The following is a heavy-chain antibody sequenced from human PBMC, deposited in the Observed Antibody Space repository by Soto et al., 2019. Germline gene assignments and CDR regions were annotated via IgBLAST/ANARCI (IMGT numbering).Heavy chain of an antibody. V-gene: IGHV4-39*07. CDR2: IYHSGST. CDR3: ARDKWLYYYDSSGYSDAFDI. Sequence: SETLSLTCTVSGGSISGSSYYWGWIRPPPGKGLEWIGNIYHSGSTNYNPSLKSRVTISVDKSKNQFSLKLSSVTAADTAVYYCARDKWLYYYDSSGYSDAFDIWGQGTMVTVSS. CDR1: GGSISGSSYY. D-gene: IGHD3-22*01. J-gene: IGHJ3*02.